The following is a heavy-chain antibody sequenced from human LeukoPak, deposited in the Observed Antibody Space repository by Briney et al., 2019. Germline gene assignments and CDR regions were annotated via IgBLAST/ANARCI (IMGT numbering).Heavy chain of an antibody. CDR2: IYYSGST. CDR3: ARHLYFEDSSGYYSYSFDY. J-gene: IGHJ4*02. V-gene: IGHV4-59*08. CDR1: GGSTSSYY. Sequence: SETLSLTCTVSGGSTSSYYWSWIRQPPGKGLEWIGYIYYSGSTNYNPSLKSRVTISVDTSKNQFSLKLSSVTAADTAVYYCARHLYFEDSSGYYSYSFDYWGQGTLVTVSS. D-gene: IGHD3-22*01.